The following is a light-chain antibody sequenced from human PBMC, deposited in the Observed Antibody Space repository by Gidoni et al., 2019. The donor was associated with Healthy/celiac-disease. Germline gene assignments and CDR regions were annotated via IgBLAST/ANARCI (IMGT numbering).Light chain of an antibody. CDR1: QSVSSN. CDR3: QQYNNWPAIT. Sequence: EIVMTQSPATLSVSPGERATLSCRASQSVSSNLAWYQQKPVQAPRLLIYGASTRATGIPARFSGSWSGTEFTLTISSLQSEDFAVYYCQQYNNWPAITFGQGTRLEIK. J-gene: IGKJ5*01. CDR2: GAS. V-gene: IGKV3-15*01.